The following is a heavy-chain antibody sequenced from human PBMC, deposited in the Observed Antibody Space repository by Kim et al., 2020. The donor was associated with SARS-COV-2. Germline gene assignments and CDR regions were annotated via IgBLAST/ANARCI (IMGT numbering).Heavy chain of an antibody. CDR3: ARGGSIFGVVTEPLDY. J-gene: IGHJ4*02. D-gene: IGHD3-3*01. Sequence: KFQGGVTITADKSTSTAYMELSSLRSEDTAVYYCARGGSIFGVVTEPLDYWGQGTLVTVSS. V-gene: IGHV1-69*04.